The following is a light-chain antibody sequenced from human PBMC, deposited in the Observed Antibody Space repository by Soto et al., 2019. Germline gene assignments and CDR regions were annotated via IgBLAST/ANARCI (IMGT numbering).Light chain of an antibody. V-gene: IGKV3-20*01. CDR2: GAS. J-gene: IGKJ5*01. CDR1: QAVGGTY. CDR3: HSRA. Sequence: EIVLTQSPGTLSLSPGERSSLSCRASQAVGGTYLAWYQHKPGQAPRLLIYGASNRAAGIPDRFSGSGSETEFTLTISRLQPDDFATYFCHSRAFGQGTRLEIK.